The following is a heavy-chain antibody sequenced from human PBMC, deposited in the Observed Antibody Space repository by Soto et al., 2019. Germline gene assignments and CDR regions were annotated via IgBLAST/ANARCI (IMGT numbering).Heavy chain of an antibody. V-gene: IGHV3-23*01. CDR1: GFTFRNYP. D-gene: IGHD5-12*01. CDR3: AKNDADYIGIVATIASDYYYMDV. J-gene: IGHJ6*03. Sequence: GGPLRLSFAPSGFTFRNYPMSWVRQAPGKGLNWVSVISGSGGSTYYADSVKGRFTISRDNSKNTLYLQMNSLRAEDTAVYYCAKNDADYIGIVATIASDYYYMDVWGKGTTVTVSS. CDR2: ISGSGGST.